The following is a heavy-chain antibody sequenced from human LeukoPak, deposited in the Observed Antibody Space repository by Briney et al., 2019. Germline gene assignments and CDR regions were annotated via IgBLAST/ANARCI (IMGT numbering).Heavy chain of an antibody. Sequence: ASVKVSCKASGYTFTGYHMHWVRQAPGQGPEWMGRLSSNSGATNYAQKFQGRVTMTSDTSISTAYMELSSLRSDDTAVYYCARDEVGGGPDAFDIWGQGTMVTVSS. D-gene: IGHD1-26*01. J-gene: IGHJ3*02. CDR3: ARDEVGGGPDAFDI. CDR1: GYTFTGYH. CDR2: LSSNSGAT. V-gene: IGHV1-2*06.